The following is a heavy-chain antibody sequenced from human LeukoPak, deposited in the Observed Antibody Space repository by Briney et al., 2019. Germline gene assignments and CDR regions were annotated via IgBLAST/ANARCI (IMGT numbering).Heavy chain of an antibody. CDR2: IYHSGST. Sequence: SETLSLTCTVSGGSISSGGYYWSWIRQPPGKGLEWIGYIYHSGSTYYNPSLKSRVTISVDRSKNQFSLKLSSVTAADTAVYYCARGRMVLRYFDWLWDAFDIWGRGTLVTVSS. CDR1: GGSISSGGYY. D-gene: IGHD3-9*01. CDR3: ARGRMVLRYFDWLWDAFDI. J-gene: IGHJ2*01. V-gene: IGHV4-30-2*01.